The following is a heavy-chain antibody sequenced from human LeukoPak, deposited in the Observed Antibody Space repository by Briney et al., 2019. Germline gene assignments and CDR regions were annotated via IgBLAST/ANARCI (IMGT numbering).Heavy chain of an antibody. J-gene: IGHJ4*02. CDR1: GGTFSSYL. V-gene: IGHV1-69*13. Sequence: GASVKVSCKASGGTFSSYLISWVRQAPGQGLEWMGGIIPIIGTADYIQKFQDRVTITADESTTTAYMELTSLRSEDTAIYYCARDVVGAFGTKALDDWGQGTLVTVSA. CDR2: IIPIIGTA. CDR3: ARDVVGAFGTKALDD. D-gene: IGHD1-26*01.